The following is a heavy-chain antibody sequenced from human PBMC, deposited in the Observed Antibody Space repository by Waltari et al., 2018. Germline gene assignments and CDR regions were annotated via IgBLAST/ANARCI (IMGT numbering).Heavy chain of an antibody. V-gene: IGHV4-59*01. CDR3: ARGDTSNWFASYFDF. CDR2: IYFSGST. D-gene: IGHD3-10*01. CDR1: AASISSYS. J-gene: IGHJ4*02. Sequence: QVRLQESGPGLVKPSETLYLTCTVSAASISSYSWSWIRQPPGKGLEWIAYIYFSGSTSYNPSLKSQVAISGDTSKKQFSLRLSSVTAADTAVYYCARGDTSNWFASYFDFWGQGILVSVSS.